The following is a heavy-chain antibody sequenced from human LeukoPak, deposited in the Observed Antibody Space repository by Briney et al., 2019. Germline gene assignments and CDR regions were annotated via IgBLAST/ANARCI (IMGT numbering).Heavy chain of an antibody. D-gene: IGHD3-16*01. CDR1: GFTFSSYA. V-gene: IGHV3-23*01. J-gene: IGHJ6*02. CDR3: ARGGGLDV. CDR2: ITSGGGST. Sequence: GGSLRLSCAASGFTFSSYAMSWVRQAPGKGLEWVSTITSGGGSTYYADSVKGRFTFSRDNSKNSLYLQMSNLRAEDTAVYFCARGGGLDVWGQGATVTVSS.